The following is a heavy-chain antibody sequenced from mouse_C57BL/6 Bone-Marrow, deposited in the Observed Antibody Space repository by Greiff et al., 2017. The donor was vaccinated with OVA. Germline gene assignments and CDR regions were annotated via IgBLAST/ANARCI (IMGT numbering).Heavy chain of an antibody. CDR2: IRNKANGYTT. Sequence: EVKVEESGGGLVQPGGSLSLSCAASGFTFTDYYMSWVRQPPGKALEWLGFIRNKANGYTTEYSASVKGRFTISRDNSQSILYLQMNALRAEASATYYCARYGYYGSSLYAMDYWGQGTSVTVSS. D-gene: IGHD1-1*01. V-gene: IGHV7-3*01. CDR3: ARYGYYGSSLYAMDY. CDR1: GFTFTDYY. J-gene: IGHJ4*01.